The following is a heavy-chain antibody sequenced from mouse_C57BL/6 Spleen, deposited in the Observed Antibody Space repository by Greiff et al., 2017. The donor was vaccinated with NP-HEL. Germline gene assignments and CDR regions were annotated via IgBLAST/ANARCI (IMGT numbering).Heavy chain of an antibody. D-gene: IGHD4-1*01. J-gene: IGHJ2*01. CDR1: GYTFTSYW. CDR3: ASPAWGGY. CDR2: IDPSDSYT. Sequence: VQLQQPGAELVKPGASVKLSCKASGYTFTSYWMQWVKQRPGQGLEWIGEIDPSDSYTNYNQKFKGKATLTVDTSSSTAYMQLSSLTSEDSAVYYCASPAWGGYWGQGTTLTVSS. V-gene: IGHV1-50*01.